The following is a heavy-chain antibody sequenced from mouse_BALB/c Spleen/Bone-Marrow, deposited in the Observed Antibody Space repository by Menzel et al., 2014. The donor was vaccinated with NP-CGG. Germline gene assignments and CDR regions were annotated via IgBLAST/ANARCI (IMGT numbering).Heavy chain of an antibody. CDR3: ARWEYYAMDY. D-gene: IGHD4-1*01. Sequence: EVHLVESGAELVKPGASVKLSCTASGFNIKDTYMHWVKQRPEQGLEWIARIDPANGNTKYDPKFQGKATITADTSSNAAYLQLSSLTSEDTTVYYCARWEYYAMDYWGQGTSVTVSS. CDR2: IDPANGNT. V-gene: IGHV14-3*02. J-gene: IGHJ4*01. CDR1: GFNIKDTY.